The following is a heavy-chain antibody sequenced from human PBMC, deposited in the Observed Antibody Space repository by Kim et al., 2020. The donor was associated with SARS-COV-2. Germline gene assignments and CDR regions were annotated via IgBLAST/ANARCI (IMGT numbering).Heavy chain of an antibody. CDR1: GYSFTSYW. CDR2: IYPGDSDT. V-gene: IGHV5-51*01. Sequence: GESLKISCKGSGYSFTSYWIGWVRQMPGKGLEWMGIIYPGDSDTRYSPSFQGQVTISADKSISTAYLQWSSLKASDTAMYYCAIPEDYYDSSALPPGKDAFDIWGQGTMVTVSS. D-gene: IGHD3-22*01. J-gene: IGHJ3*02. CDR3: AIPEDYYDSSALPPGKDAFDI.